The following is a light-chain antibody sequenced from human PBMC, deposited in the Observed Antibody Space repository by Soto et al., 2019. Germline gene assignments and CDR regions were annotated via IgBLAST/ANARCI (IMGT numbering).Light chain of an antibody. CDR2: RAS. CDR1: QNIYSN. Sequence: IVMTQSPATLSVSPGERVTLSCRASQNIYSNIAWYQQRPGQAPRLLIYRASTRATGVPARFSGSGSGTDFTLTISRLEPEDFAVYYCQQYGSSPPYTFGQGTKLEIK. V-gene: IGKV3-15*01. J-gene: IGKJ2*01. CDR3: QQYGSSPPYT.